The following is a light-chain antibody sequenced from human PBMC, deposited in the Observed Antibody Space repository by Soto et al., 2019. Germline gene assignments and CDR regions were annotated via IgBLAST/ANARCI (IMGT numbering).Light chain of an antibody. CDR3: HRYNSAPFT. J-gene: IGKJ3*01. CDR2: AAS. CDR1: QGISNY. Sequence: DIPMTQSPSSLSASVGDRVTITCRASQGISNYLAWYQQKPGKVPKLLIYAASTLQSGVPSRFSGSESGTDFALTISSLQPEDVATYYCHRYNSAPFTFGPGTKVDIK. V-gene: IGKV1-27*01.